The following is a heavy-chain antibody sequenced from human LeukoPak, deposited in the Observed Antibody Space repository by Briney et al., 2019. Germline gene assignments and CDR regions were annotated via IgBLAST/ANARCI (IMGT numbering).Heavy chain of an antibody. V-gene: IGHV3-11*01. CDR1: RFTFNDYY. J-gene: IGHJ5*02. CDR2: INIGGTNT. CDR3: ATDGAGFDT. Sequence: PGGSLRLSCAASRFTFNDYYMSWIRQAPGKGLEWLPYINIGGTNTHYADSVKGRFTISRDNAKKSLYLEMNNLRAEDTAVYYCATDGAGFDTWGQGVLVTVSS.